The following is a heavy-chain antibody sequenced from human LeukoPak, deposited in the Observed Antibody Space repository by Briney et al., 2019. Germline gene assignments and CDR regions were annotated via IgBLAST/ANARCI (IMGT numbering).Heavy chain of an antibody. CDR3: ARSMGTGSAFDI. J-gene: IGHJ3*02. CDR1: GFTFSSHA. Sequence: GRSLRLSCAASGFTFSSHAMHWVRQAPGKGLEWVAVISYDGFNQYYADSVKGRFTISRDNSKNTLYLQMNSLRAEDAAVYYCARSMGTGSAFDIWGQGTMVTVSS. D-gene: IGHD7-27*01. CDR2: ISYDGFNQ. V-gene: IGHV3-30*04.